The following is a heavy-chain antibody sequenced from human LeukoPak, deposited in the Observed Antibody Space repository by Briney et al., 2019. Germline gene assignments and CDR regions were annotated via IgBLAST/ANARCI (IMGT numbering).Heavy chain of an antibody. CDR2: FYHSGST. J-gene: IGHJ3*02. Sequence: SETLSLTCAVPGYSISSDYYWGWIRQPPGKGLEWIGSFYHSGSTYYNPSLKSRVTILVDTSKNQFSLKLSSVTAADTALYYCARQGLYDSSGYYKRDAFDIWGQGTMVTVSS. V-gene: IGHV4-38-2*01. D-gene: IGHD3-22*01. CDR3: ARQGLYDSSGYYKRDAFDI. CDR1: GYSISSDYY.